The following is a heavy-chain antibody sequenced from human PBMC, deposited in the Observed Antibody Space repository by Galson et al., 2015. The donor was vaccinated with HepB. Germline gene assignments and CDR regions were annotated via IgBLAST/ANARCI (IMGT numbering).Heavy chain of an antibody. CDR2: ISYDGSNK. V-gene: IGHV3-30*03. CDR3: ATLDPPYNWNDEYYFDY. J-gene: IGHJ4*02. CDR1: GFTFSSYG. D-gene: IGHD1-1*01. Sequence: SLRLSCAASGFTFSSYGMHWVRQAPGKGLEWVAVISYDGSNKYYADSVKGRFTISRDNSKNTLYLQMNSLRAEDTAVYYCATLDPPYNWNDEYYFDYWGQGTLVTVSS.